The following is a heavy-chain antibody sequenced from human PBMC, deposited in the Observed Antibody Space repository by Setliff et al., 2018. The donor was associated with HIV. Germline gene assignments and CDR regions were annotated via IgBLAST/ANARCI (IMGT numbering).Heavy chain of an antibody. CDR1: GFSLSTSGVG. CDR2: IYWDDDK. J-gene: IGHJ3*02. CDR3: AHRDYGSVLDAFDI. D-gene: IGHD3-10*01. V-gene: IGHV2-5*02. Sequence: SGPTLVNPTQTPTLTCTFTGFSLSTSGVGVGWIRQPPGKALEWLALIYWDDDKRYSPSLKSRLTITKDTSKNQVVLTMTNMDPVDTATYYCAHRDYGSVLDAFDIWGQGTMVTVSS.